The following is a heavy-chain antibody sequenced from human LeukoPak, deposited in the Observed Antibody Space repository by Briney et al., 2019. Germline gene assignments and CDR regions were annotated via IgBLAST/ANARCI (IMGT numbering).Heavy chain of an antibody. CDR3: ARGIAVAGKSYFDY. D-gene: IGHD6-19*01. V-gene: IGHV4-59*08. CDR1: GDSIRNYY. Sequence: SETLSLTCTVSGDSIRNYYWSWIRQPPGKGLKWIGYIYHTGSTNYNPSLESRVTISADTSKKQFSLKLSSMTAADTAVYYCARGIAVAGKSYFDYWGQGTLVTVSS. CDR2: IYHTGST. J-gene: IGHJ4*02.